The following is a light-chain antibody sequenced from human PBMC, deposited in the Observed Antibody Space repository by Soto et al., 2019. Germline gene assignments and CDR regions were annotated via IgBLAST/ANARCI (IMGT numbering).Light chain of an antibody. Sequence: IQLTQSPSSLSASVGDRVTITCRASQVISNYLAWYQQKPGKAPKLLIYIASTLQSGVPSRFSGGGSGTTFTLNINSVQPADFGIYYCQQSPSSPRTFGQGTTV. CDR3: QQSPSSPRT. CDR1: QVISNY. V-gene: IGKV1-9*01. CDR2: IAS. J-gene: IGKJ1*01.